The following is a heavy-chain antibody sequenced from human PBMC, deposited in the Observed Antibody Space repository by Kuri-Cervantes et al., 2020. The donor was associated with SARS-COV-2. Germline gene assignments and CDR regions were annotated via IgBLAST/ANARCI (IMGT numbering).Heavy chain of an antibody. CDR3: ARQSPYYDILTGYSYYFDY. D-gene: IGHD3-9*01. Sequence: SETLSLTCTVSGYSISSGYYWGWIRQPPGEGLGWTASINHSGSTYYNPSLKSRVTISVDTSKNLFSLKLSSVTAADTAVYYCARQSPYYDILTGYSYYFDYWGQGTLAAVSS. CDR2: INHSGST. V-gene: IGHV4-38-2*02. J-gene: IGHJ4*02. CDR1: GYSISSGYY.